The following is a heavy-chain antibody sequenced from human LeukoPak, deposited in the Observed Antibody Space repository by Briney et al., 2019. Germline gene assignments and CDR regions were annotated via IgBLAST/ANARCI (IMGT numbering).Heavy chain of an antibody. V-gene: IGHV3-73*01. CDR2: IRSKANSYAT. Sequence: PGGSLRLSCAASGFTFSGSVMHWVRQASGKGLEWVGRIRSKANSYATAYAASVKGRLTISRDDSKNTAYLQMNSLKTEDTAVYYCTSPEYYYGSGSYSYYYYYGMDVWGKGTTVTVSS. D-gene: IGHD3-10*01. CDR3: TSPEYYYGSGSYSYYYYYGMDV. J-gene: IGHJ6*04. CDR1: GFTFSGSV.